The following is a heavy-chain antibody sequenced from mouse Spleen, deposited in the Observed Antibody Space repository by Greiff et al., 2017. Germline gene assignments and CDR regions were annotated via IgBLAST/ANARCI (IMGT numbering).Heavy chain of an antibody. J-gene: IGHJ2*01. CDR2: INPSSGYT. Sequence: VVLVESGAELARPGASVKMSCKASGYTFTSYTMHWVKQRPGQGLEWIGYINPSSGYTKYNQKFKDKATLTADKSSSTAYMQLSSLTSEDSAVYYCARCTTVVAGDYWGQGTTLTVSS. V-gene: IGHV1-4*01. CDR1: GYTFTSYT. D-gene: IGHD1-1*01. CDR3: ARCTTVVAGDY.